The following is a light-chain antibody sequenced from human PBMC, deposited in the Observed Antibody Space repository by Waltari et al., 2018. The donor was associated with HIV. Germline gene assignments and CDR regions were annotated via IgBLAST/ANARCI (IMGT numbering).Light chain of an antibody. V-gene: IGLV2-14*03. CDR3: SSFTGSIYV. CDR1: SSDVADYTF. Sequence: QSALTQPASVSGYAGQSITLSGPVTSSDVADYTFVSWYQQHPDKAPNLMIYDVSERPSGISYRFSGSKSGNTASLTISGLQAEDEADYYCSSFTGSIYVFGTGTKVTVL. J-gene: IGLJ1*01. CDR2: DVS.